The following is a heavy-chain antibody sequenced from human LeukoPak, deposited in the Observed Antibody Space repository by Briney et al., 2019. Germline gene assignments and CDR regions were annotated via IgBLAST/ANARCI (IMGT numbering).Heavy chain of an antibody. CDR2: IYSGGST. Sequence: GGSLRLSCAASGFTFSSYAMSWVRQAPGKGLEWVSVIYSGGSTYYAKSVKGRFTISRDNSKNTVYLQMNSLRAEDTAVYYCARIDHGDYYYYGMDVWGQGTTVTVSS. CDR1: GFTFSSYA. J-gene: IGHJ6*02. V-gene: IGHV3-66*01. CDR3: ARIDHGDYYYYGMDV. D-gene: IGHD4-17*01.